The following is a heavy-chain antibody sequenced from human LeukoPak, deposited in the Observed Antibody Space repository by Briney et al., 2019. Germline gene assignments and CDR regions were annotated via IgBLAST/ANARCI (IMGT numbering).Heavy chain of an antibody. CDR1: GFTFSSCA. J-gene: IGHJ6*02. Sequence: GGSLRLSCAASGFTFSSCAMSWVRQAPGKGLEWVSAIGGGGRSTYYADSVKGRFTISRDNSKNTLYLQMNSLRAEDTAVYYCAKGGYYDSSGYYYYYGMDAWGQGTTVTVSS. CDR3: AKGGYYDSSGYYYYYGMDA. D-gene: IGHD3-22*01. CDR2: IGGGGRST. V-gene: IGHV3-23*01.